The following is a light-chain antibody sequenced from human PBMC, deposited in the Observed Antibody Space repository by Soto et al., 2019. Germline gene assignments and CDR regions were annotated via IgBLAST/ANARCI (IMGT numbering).Light chain of an antibody. CDR2: DAS. Sequence: EIVLTQSPATLSLSPGERATLSCRASQSISSYLAWYQHKPGQAPRLLIYDASTRAAGIPARFSGSGSGTDFTITISSREPEDFAVYFCQLRSNWPPTWTFGQGTKVEVK. CDR3: QLRSNWPPTWT. CDR1: QSISSY. J-gene: IGKJ1*01. V-gene: IGKV3-11*01.